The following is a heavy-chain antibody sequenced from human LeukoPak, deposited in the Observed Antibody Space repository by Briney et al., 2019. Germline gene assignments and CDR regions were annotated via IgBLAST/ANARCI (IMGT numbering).Heavy chain of an antibody. CDR3: ATSYQLLEYFDY. CDR1: GYTLTELS. D-gene: IGHD2-2*01. J-gene: IGHJ4*02. Sequence: ASVKVSCKVSGYTLTELSMHWVRQAPGKGLEWMGGFDPEDGETIYAQKFQGRDTMTEDTSTDTAYMELSSLRSEDTAVYYCATSYQLLEYFDYWGQGTLVTVSS. CDR2: FDPEDGET. V-gene: IGHV1-24*01.